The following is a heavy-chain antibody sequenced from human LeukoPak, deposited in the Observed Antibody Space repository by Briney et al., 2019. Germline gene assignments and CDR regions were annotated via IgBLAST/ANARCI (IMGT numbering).Heavy chain of an antibody. D-gene: IGHD3-3*01. Sequence: GGSLRLSCAASGFTFSSYAMSWVRQAPGKGLEWVSAISGSGGSTYYADSVKGRFTISRDNSKNTLYLQMNSLRAEDTAVYYCAKGQYYDFWSGYSTSFDYWGQGTLVTVS. V-gene: IGHV3-23*01. CDR1: GFTFSSYA. J-gene: IGHJ4*02. CDR2: ISGSGGST. CDR3: AKGQYYDFWSGYSTSFDY.